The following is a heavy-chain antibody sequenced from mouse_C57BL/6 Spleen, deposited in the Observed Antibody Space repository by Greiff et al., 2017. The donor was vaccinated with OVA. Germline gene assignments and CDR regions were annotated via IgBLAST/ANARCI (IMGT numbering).Heavy chain of an antibody. CDR1: GYAFSSYW. V-gene: IGHV1-80*01. D-gene: IGHD2-4*01. Sequence: VKLMESGAELVQPGASVKISCKASGYAFSSYWLNWVKQRPGKGLEWIGQIYPGDGDTNYNGKFKGKATLTADKSSSTAYMQLSSLTSEDSAVYFCARSLYDYDSGYWGQGTTLTVSS. J-gene: IGHJ2*01. CDR3: ARSLYDYDSGY. CDR2: IYPGDGDT.